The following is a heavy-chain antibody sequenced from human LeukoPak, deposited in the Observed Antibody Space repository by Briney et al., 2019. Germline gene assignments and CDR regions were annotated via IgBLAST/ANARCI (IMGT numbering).Heavy chain of an antibody. CDR3: ARPFQEMATIDY. J-gene: IGHJ4*02. CDR2: ISYDGSNK. D-gene: IGHD5-24*01. CDR1: GFTFSTYA. Sequence: GGSLRLSCAASGFTFSTYAMLWVRQAPGQGLEWVAVISYDGSNKYYADSVKGRSTISRDNSKNTLYLQMNSLRAEDTAVYYCARPFQEMATIDYWGQGTLVTVSS. V-gene: IGHV3-30-3*01.